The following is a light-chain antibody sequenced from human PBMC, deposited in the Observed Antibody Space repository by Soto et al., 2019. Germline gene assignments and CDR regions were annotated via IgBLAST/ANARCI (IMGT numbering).Light chain of an antibody. Sequence: DIQMTQSPSSLSASLGDRATISCRASQTIRKFLAWYQQKPGEIPILLIYAASTWQSGVPSCFSGSGSGTHFTLTINSLHDEDVADYYCQQCDCAPCTFGQGTKLE. CDR1: QTIRKF. J-gene: IGKJ5*01. CDR2: AAS. V-gene: IGKV1-27*01. CDR3: QQCDCAPCT.